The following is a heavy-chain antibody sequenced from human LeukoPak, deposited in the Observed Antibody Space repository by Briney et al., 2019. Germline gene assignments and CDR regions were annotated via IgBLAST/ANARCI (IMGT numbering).Heavy chain of an antibody. J-gene: IGHJ4*02. CDR1: GFTYSSCV. D-gene: IGHD2-2*01. V-gene: IGHV3-23*01. Sequence: GGSLRLSCATSGFTYSSCVMAWVRQAPGKGLEWVSSISGSGGSTYYADSVKGRFTISRDNSMNTLYLQMNSLTAEDTAVYYCAKRHCSSTHRYAFDYWGQGTLVTVSS. CDR3: AKRHCSSTHRYAFDY. CDR2: ISGSGGST.